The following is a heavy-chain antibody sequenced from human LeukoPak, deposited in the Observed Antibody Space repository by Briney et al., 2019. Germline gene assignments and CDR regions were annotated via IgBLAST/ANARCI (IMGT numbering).Heavy chain of an antibody. D-gene: IGHD4-17*01. CDR2: ISWNSGSI. V-gene: IGHV3-9*01. CDR1: GFTFDDYA. Sequence: GGSLRLSCAASGFTFDDYAMHWVRQAPGKGLEWVSGISWNSGSIGYADSVKGRFTISRDNAKNSLYLQMYSLRAEDTALYYCAKDMNGDYWNYYGMDVWGQGTTVTVSS. CDR3: AKDMNGDYWNYYGMDV. J-gene: IGHJ6*02.